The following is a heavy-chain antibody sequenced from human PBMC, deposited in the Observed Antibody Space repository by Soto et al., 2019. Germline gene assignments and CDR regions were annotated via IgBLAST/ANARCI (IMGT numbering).Heavy chain of an antibody. CDR3: ATQLLYSGSYLTGYYYYGMDV. Sequence: EASVKVSCKASGYTFTSYGISWVRQAPGQGLEWMGWISAYNGNTNYAQKLQGRVTMTTDTSTSTAYMELRSLRSDDTAVYYCATQLLYSGSYLTGYYYYGMDVWGQGTTVTVSS. V-gene: IGHV1-18*04. D-gene: IGHD1-26*01. CDR2: ISAYNGNT. CDR1: GYTFTSYG. J-gene: IGHJ6*02.